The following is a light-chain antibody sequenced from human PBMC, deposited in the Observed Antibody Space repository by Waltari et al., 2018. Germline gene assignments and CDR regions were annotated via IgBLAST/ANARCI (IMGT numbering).Light chain of an antibody. CDR2: AAS. J-gene: IGKJ1*01. V-gene: IGKV1-9*01. Sequence: IQLTQSPSSPSASVGDRVTIACRASQGISEFLAWYQQKPGKAPKLLIYAASTLQSGVPSSFSGSGSGIDFTLTITSPQPEDVATYYCQLLYSSQWTFGQGTKLDMK. CDR1: QGISEF. CDR3: QLLYSSQWT.